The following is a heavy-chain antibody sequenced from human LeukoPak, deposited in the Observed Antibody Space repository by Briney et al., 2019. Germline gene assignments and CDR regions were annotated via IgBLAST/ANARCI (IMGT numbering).Heavy chain of an antibody. D-gene: IGHD3-3*01. V-gene: IGHV3-7*01. CDR3: ARDFRFLDDY. J-gene: IGHJ4*02. CDR1: GFTFSTYW. CDR2: IKQDGSEK. Sequence: QSGGSLRLSCAASGFTFSTYWMTWVRQAPGKGLEWVANIKQDGSEKYYVDSVKGRFTISRDNAKNSLYLQMNSLRAEDTAMYYCARDFRFLDDYWGQGTLVTVSS.